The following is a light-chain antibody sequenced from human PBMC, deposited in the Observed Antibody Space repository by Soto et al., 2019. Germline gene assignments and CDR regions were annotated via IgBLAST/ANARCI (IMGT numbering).Light chain of an antibody. CDR2: KAS. V-gene: IGKV1-5*03. Sequence: PVAQSPATLVACVWCRVSIRCRVSQSISSWLDWYQQKPGKAPKLLIYKASSLESGVPSRLSGSGSGTEFPLTISSLQSDDFAVYYCQQYNNLPPITFGQGTRLEIK. J-gene: IGKJ5*01. CDR1: QSISSW. CDR3: QQYNNLPPIT.